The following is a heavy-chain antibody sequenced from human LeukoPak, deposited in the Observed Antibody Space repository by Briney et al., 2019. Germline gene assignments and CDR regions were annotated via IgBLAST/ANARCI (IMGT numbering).Heavy chain of an antibody. J-gene: IGHJ4*02. D-gene: IGHD6-13*01. CDR1: GFTFSNYN. Sequence: GGSLRLSCAASGFTFSNYNMNWVRHAPGKGLGWVSSIDTGSSYIYSADSLKGRFTISRDNAKNSLYLQMNSLRAEDTAVYYCGRDGIAGTHFDYWGQGTLVTVSS. V-gene: IGHV3-21*01. CDR3: GRDGIAGTHFDY. CDR2: IDTGSSYI.